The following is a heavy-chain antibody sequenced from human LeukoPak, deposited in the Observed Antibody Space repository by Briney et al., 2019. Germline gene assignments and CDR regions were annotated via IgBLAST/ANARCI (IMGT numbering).Heavy chain of an antibody. Sequence: ASVKLSCKVSGYTLTELSMHWVRQAPGKGLEWMGGFDPEDGETIYAQKFQGRVTMTEDTSTDTAYMELSSLRSEDTAVYYCATGRDSYCSGGSCYDYWGQGTLVTVSS. CDR2: FDPEDGET. CDR3: ATGRDSYCSGGSCYDY. V-gene: IGHV1-24*01. D-gene: IGHD2-15*01. J-gene: IGHJ4*02. CDR1: GYTLTELS.